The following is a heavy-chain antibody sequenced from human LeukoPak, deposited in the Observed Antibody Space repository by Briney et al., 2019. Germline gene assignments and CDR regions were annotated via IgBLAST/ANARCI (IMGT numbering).Heavy chain of an antibody. CDR3: ASQLRYYSRSLDY. D-gene: IGHD3-9*01. CDR1: GGSISSYY. V-gene: IGHV4-59*12. J-gene: IGHJ4*02. CDR2: IYYSGST. Sequence: PSETLSLTCTVSGGSISSYYWSWIRQPPGKGLEWIGYIYYSGSTNYNPSLKSRVTISVDTSKNQFSLKLSSVTAADTAVYYCASQLRYYSRSLDYWGQGTLVTVSS.